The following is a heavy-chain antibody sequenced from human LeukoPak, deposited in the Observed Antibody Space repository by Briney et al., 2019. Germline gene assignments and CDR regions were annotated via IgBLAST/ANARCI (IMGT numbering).Heavy chain of an antibody. CDR3: ARNQKGASDAFDI. J-gene: IGHJ3*02. Sequence: GESLTLSCAASGFTFNYYWWSWVRQPPGKGLEWVANIKQDGSEKRYVDSMKGRFTISRANANNSLYLHMNSLRVEDTAIFYCARNQKGASDAFDIWGLGTMVTVSS. CDR2: IKQDGSEK. CDR1: GFTFNYYW. V-gene: IGHV3-7*01.